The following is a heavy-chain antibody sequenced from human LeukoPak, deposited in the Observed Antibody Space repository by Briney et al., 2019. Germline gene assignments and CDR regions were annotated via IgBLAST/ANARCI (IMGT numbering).Heavy chain of an antibody. V-gene: IGHV3-23*01. J-gene: IGHJ3*02. CDR1: RFTLSSYA. D-gene: IGHD3-22*01. CDR3: AKGYKGGYYAFDI. CDR2: ISGSGAYT. Sequence: PGGSLRLSCAASRFTLSSYAMTWVRPAPGKGLEWVSAISGSGAYTYYADSVKGRFTIYRDNSKNTMYLQMNSLRADDTAIYYCAKGYKGGYYAFDIWGQGTMVSVSS.